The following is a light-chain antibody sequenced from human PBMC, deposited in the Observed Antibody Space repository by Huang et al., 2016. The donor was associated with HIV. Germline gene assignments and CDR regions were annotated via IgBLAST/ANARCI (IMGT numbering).Light chain of an antibody. Sequence: IVLTQSPGTLSLSPGERATLSCRAGQSVISNYLAWYQKKPGQAPRLLIYDASTRATGIPDRFSGSGSGTDFTLTISRLEPEDFAVYYCQQYGSSPLAFGGGTKVEIK. CDR1: QSVISNY. CDR3: QQYGSSPLA. J-gene: IGKJ4*01. CDR2: DAS. V-gene: IGKV3-20*01.